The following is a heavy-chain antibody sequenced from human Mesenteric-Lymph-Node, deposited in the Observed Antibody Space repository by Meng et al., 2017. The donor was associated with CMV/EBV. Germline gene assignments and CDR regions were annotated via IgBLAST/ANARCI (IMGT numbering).Heavy chain of an antibody. CDR1: GYTFTDRS. Sequence: YKASGYTFTDRSLRWVRRAPGQALEWMGWVTPLNGNTNYVQKFQGRVTMTTDTSTSTAYMELRSLRSDDTAVYYCASGGYDWDAYDYWGQGTLVTVSS. CDR3: ASGGYDWDAYDY. CDR2: VTPLNGNT. J-gene: IGHJ4*02. V-gene: IGHV1-45*02. D-gene: IGHD5-12*01.